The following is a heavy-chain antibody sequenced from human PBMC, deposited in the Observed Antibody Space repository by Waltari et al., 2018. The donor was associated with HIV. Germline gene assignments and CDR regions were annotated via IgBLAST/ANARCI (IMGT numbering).Heavy chain of an antibody. CDR1: GDPITGYY. D-gene: IGHD3-3*01. Sequence: QVQLQESGPGLVRPSETLSLTCTVSGDPITGYYWSWVRQPPGKGLGWIGHIYYSGSTTYNPSLKSRVTISVDTSKNQLSLKLSSVTAADTAVFYCARHYNFWSGYYGALEYWGQGALVTVSS. CDR3: ARHYNFWSGYYGALEY. V-gene: IGHV4-59*01. CDR2: IYYSGST. J-gene: IGHJ4*02.